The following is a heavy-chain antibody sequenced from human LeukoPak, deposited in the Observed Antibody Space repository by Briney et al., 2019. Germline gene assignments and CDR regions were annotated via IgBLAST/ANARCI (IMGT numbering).Heavy chain of an antibody. CDR1: GYIFTDYY. V-gene: IGHV1-2*06. CDR2: INPNSGDT. CDR3: ARVWSGSYYGGFDY. Sequence: ASVKVSCKASGYIFTDYYIHWVRQAPGQGPEWMGRINPNSGDTDSAQKFQGRVTMTRVTSITTVYMEMRRLTSDGTAVYYCARVWSGSYYGGFDYWGRGTLVIVSS. D-gene: IGHD1-26*01. J-gene: IGHJ4*02.